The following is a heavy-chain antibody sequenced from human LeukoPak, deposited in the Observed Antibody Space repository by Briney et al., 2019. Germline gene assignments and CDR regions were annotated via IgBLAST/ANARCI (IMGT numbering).Heavy chain of an antibody. D-gene: IGHD5-24*01. Sequence: GGSLRLSCVGSGFSFRSHCVNWVRQSPGKGLEWVANIKPDGSDKYYVDSARGRFTVSRDNAKNSAFLQMNSLRAEDTAIYYCATISAQTFDIWGQGTLVSVSS. CDR2: IKPDGSDK. J-gene: IGHJ3*02. CDR3: ATISAQTFDI. CDR1: GFSFRSHC. V-gene: IGHV3-7*01.